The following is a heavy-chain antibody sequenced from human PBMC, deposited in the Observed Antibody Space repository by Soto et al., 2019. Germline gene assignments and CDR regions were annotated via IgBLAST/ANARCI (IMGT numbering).Heavy chain of an antibody. V-gene: IGHV4-31*03. D-gene: IGHD3-16*01. CDR1: GGSVSMGSYY. CDR3: ARDPRSDDYNDL. CDR2: IYYTGNT. J-gene: IGHJ5*02. Sequence: PPETLSLTCTGSGGSVSMGSYYLSWIRQHPGRGLEWIGYIYYTGNTYYNPSLKRRLAISVDTSKKQFSLKLNSVTAADTAVYYCARDPRSDDYNDLWGQGTRVTVSS.